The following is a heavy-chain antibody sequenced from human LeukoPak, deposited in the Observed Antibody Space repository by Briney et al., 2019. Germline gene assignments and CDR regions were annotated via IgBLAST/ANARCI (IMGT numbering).Heavy chain of an antibody. J-gene: IGHJ4*02. Sequence: GGSLRLSCAASGFTFSSYAMSWVRQAPGKGLEWVSAISGSGGSTYYADSVKGRFTISRDNSKNTLHLQMNSLRADDTAVYYCAKASAGSSWYLGDDYWGQGTLVTVSS. CDR3: AKASAGSSWYLGDDY. D-gene: IGHD6-13*01. CDR2: ISGSGGST. V-gene: IGHV3-23*01. CDR1: GFTFSSYA.